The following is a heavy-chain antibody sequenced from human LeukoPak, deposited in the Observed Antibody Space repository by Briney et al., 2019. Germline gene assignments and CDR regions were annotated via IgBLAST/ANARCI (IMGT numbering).Heavy chain of an antibody. Sequence: SETLSLTCTVSGGSISSSSYYWGWIRQPPGKGLEWIGSIYYSGSTYYNPSLKSRVTISVDTSKNQFSLKLSSVTAADTAVYYWARGGSLLMVRGATGGFDPWGQGTLVTVSS. D-gene: IGHD3-10*01. J-gene: IGHJ5*02. CDR1: GGSISSSSYY. CDR3: ARGGSLLMVRGATGGFDP. V-gene: IGHV4-39*07. CDR2: IYYSGST.